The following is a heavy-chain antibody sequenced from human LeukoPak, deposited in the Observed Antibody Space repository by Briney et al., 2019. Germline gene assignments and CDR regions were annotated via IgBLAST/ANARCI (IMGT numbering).Heavy chain of an antibody. V-gene: IGHV3-7*01. Sequence: GGSLRLSCAASGFTFSSYWMSWVRQAPGKGLEWVANIKQDGSEKYYVDSVKGRFTISRDNAKNSLYLQMNSLRAEDTAVYYCARDPTLYCSGGSCHHDAFDIWGQGTMVTVSS. CDR1: GFTFSSYW. CDR3: ARDPTLYCSGGSCHHDAFDI. D-gene: IGHD2-15*01. J-gene: IGHJ3*02. CDR2: IKQDGSEK.